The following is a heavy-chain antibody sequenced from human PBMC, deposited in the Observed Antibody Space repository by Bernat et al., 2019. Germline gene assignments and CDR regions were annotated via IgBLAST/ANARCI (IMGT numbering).Heavy chain of an antibody. Sequence: QVQLVESGGGVVQPGGSLRLSCAASGFTFSSYGMHWVRQAPGKGLEWVAFIRYDGSNKYYADSVKGRFTISRDNSKNTLYLQMNSLRAEDTAVYYCARLAGRSVGYLDYWGQGTLVTVSS. CDR1: GFTFSSYG. J-gene: IGHJ4*02. D-gene: IGHD3-9*01. CDR2: IRYDGSNK. CDR3: ARLAGRSVGYLDY. V-gene: IGHV3-30*02.